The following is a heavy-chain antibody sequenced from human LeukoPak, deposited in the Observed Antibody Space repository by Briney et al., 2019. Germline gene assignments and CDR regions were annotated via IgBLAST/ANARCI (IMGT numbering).Heavy chain of an antibody. CDR2: IYNSGST. CDR3: ARASSGGSSNWFDP. Sequence: SETLSLTCTVSGGSISTYYWSWIRQPPGKGLEWIGYIYNSGSTNYNPSLKSRVTISVDTSKNQFSLKLSSVTAADTAVYYCARASSGGSSNWFDPWGQGTLVTVSS. CDR1: GGSISTYY. J-gene: IGHJ5*02. V-gene: IGHV4-59*01. D-gene: IGHD2-15*01.